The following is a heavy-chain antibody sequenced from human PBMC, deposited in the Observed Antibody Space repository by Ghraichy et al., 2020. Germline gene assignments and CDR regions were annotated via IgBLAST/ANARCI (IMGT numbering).Heavy chain of an antibody. D-gene: IGHD3-22*01. V-gene: IGHV3-30*02. CDR2: IRYDGSNK. Sequence: GSLRLSCAASGFTFSSYGMHWVRQAPGKGLEWVAFIRYDGSNKYYADSVKGRFTISRDNSKNTLYLQMNSLRAEDTAVYYCAKEMLDYYDANWFDPWGQGTLVTVSS. CDR3: AKEMLDYYDANWFDP. CDR1: GFTFSSYG. J-gene: IGHJ5*02.